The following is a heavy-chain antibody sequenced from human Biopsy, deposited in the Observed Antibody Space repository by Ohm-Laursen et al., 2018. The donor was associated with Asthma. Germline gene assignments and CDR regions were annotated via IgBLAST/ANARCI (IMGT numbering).Heavy chain of an antibody. CDR1: GFMFRSFG. D-gene: IGHD3-9*01. CDR2: ISYDGNHK. V-gene: IGHV3-30*03. CDR3: SRDTLGYYFDI. J-gene: IGHJ4*02. Sequence: SLRLSCAASGFMFRSFGMHWVRQAPGKGLEWVAVISYDGNHKFYEDSVKGRFTISRDNSKNTLYLQMNSLRTEDTAVYYCSRDTLGYYFDIWGQGTQVTVSS.